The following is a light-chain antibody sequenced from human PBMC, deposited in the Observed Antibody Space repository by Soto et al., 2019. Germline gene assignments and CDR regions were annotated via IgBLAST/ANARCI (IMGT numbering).Light chain of an antibody. V-gene: IGLV2-14*01. CDR1: SSDVGGYNY. CDR2: DVS. J-gene: IGLJ2*01. Sequence: QSALTQPASVSGSPGQSITISCTGTSSDVGGYNYVSWYQQHPGKAPKLMIYDVSNRPSGVSDRFSGSKSGNTASLTISGLQAGEEADYYCSSYTSSSPPVVFGGGTKLTVL. CDR3: SSYTSSSPPVV.